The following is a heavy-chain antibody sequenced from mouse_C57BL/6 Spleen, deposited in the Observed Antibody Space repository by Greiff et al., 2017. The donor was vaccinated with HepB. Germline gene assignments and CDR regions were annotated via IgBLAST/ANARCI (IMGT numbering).Heavy chain of an antibody. CDR1: GYTFTDYY. D-gene: IGHD4-1*01. J-gene: IGHJ3*01. CDR2: INPNNGGT. CDR3: ARRVTGTGFAY. Sequence: VQLQQSGPELVKPGASVKISCKASGYTFTDYYMNWVKQSHGKSLEWIGDINPNNGGTSYNQKFKGKATLTVDKSSSTAYMELRSLTSEDSAVYYCARRVTGTGFAYWGQGTLVTVSA. V-gene: IGHV1-26*01.